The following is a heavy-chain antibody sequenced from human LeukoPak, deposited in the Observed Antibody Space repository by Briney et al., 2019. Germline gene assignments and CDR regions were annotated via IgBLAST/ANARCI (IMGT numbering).Heavy chain of an antibody. CDR2: ISAYNGNT. CDR3: ARQGVMVRGVITGFDP. J-gene: IGHJ5*02. V-gene: IGHV1-18*01. D-gene: IGHD3-10*01. CDR1: GYTFTSYG. Sequence: GASVKVSCKASGYTFTSYGISWVRQAPGQGLEWMGWISAYNGNTNYAQKFQGRVTITADKSTSTAYMELSSLRSEDTAVYYCARQGVMVRGVITGFDPWGQGTLVTVSS.